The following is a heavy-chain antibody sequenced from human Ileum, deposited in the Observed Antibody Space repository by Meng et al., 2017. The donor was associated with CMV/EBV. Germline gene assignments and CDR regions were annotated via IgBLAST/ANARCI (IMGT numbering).Heavy chain of an antibody. J-gene: IGHJ6*02. CDR2: ISHSGRT. Sequence: SETLSLTCTVSGGSITNIYWTWIRQPPGKGREWIGYISHSGRTNYNPSLKSRLTMSVDASQNQFSLNLSSVTAADTAVYYCARGRVYYYGWNPPSGMDVWGQGTTVTVSS. CDR1: GGSITNIY. V-gene: IGHV4-59*01. CDR3: ARGRVYYYGWNPPSGMDV. D-gene: IGHD3-10*01.